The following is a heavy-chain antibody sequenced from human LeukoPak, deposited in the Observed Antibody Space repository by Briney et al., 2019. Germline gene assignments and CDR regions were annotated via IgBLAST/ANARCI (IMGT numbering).Heavy chain of an antibody. CDR2: INTNTGNP. CDR3: ARGLRGEYFQH. CDR1: GYTLTELS. D-gene: IGHD3-10*01. Sequence: ASVKVSCKVSGYTLTELSMHWVRQAPGQGLEWMGWINTNTGNPTYAQGFTGRFVFSLDTSVSTAYLQISSLKAEDTAVYYCARGLRGEYFQHWGQGTLVTVSS. J-gene: IGHJ1*01. V-gene: IGHV7-4-1*02.